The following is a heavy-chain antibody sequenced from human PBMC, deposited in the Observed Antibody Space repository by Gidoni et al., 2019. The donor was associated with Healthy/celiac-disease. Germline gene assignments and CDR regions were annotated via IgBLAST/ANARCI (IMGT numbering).Heavy chain of an antibody. D-gene: IGHD3-16*02. CDR2: IYYSGGT. V-gene: IGHV4-39*01. CDR3: ARLEGSYRQFDY. J-gene: IGHJ4*02. CDR1: GGPISSSSYY. Sequence: LQLQESGPGLVKPSETLSLTCTVPGGPISSSSYYWGWLRQPPGKGLEWIGSIYYSGGTYYNPALKSRVTISVDTSKNQFSLKLSSVTAADTAVYYCARLEGSYRQFDYWGQGTLVTVSS.